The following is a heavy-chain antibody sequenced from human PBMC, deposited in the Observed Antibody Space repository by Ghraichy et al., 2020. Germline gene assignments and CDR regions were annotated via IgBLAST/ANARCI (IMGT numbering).Heavy chain of an antibody. CDR3: VLRLRSTGFGAENWFDP. D-gene: IGHD3-10*01. V-gene: IGHV2-5*01. Sequence: SAPTLVKPTQTLTLTCSFSGFSLSTSGVSVGWIRQSPGRALEWLAFIFWNDDKRYNPSLENRLTITKDTSRNQVVLTVTDMDPVDTATFYCVLRLRSTGFGAENWFDPWGQGILVTVSS. CDR2: IFWNDDK. CDR1: GFSLSTSGVS. J-gene: IGHJ5*02.